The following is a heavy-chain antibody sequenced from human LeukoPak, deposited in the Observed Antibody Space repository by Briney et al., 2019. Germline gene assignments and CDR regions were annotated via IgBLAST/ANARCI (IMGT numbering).Heavy chain of an antibody. Sequence: SETLSLTCTVSGGSISSSGYFWSWIRQLPGKGLEWIGYIYDSESAYYNPSLKSRVTLSVDMSKNQFSLKLTSVTAADTAVYYCARGSEFFDPWGQGTLVTVSS. CDR1: GGSISSSGYF. CDR2: IYDSESA. D-gene: IGHD3-10*01. V-gene: IGHV4-31*03. CDR3: ARGSEFFDP. J-gene: IGHJ5*02.